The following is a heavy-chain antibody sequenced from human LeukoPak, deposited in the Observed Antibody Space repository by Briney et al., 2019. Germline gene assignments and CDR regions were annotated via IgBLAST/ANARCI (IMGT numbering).Heavy chain of an antibody. J-gene: IGHJ4*02. CDR2: MSPNSGNT. V-gene: IGHV1-8*02. Sequence: ASVKVSCKASGGTFSSYAISWVRQAPGQGPEWMGWMSPNSGNTGSAQRFQGRVTMTRDTSMSSAYMELSNLRPEDTAVYYCARGSFSRWTTQSYFDYWGQGTLVTVSS. D-gene: IGHD2-15*01. CDR3: ARGSFSRWTTQSYFDY. CDR1: GGTFSSYA.